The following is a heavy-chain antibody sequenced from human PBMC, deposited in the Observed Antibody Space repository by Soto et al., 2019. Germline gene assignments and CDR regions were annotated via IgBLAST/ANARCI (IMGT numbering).Heavy chain of an antibody. V-gene: IGHV4-31*03. CDR2: IYYSGST. J-gene: IGHJ3*02. CDR3: ARDSGSGYSSSWYRRRAYPDAFDI. Sequence: SETLSLTCTVSGGSISSGGYYWSWIRQHPGKGLEWIGYIYYSGSTYYNPSLKSRVTISVDTSKNQFSLKLSSVTAADTAVYYCARDSGSGYSSSWYRRRAYPDAFDIWGQGTMVTVSS. D-gene: IGHD6-13*01. CDR1: GGSISSGGYY.